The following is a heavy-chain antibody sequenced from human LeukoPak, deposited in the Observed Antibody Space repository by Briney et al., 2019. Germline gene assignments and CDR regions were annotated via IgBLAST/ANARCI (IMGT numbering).Heavy chain of an antibody. CDR1: GGSISSYY. V-gene: IGHV4-59*12. D-gene: IGHD3-22*01. CDR3: ARADRNAFDI. J-gene: IGHJ3*02. CDR2: IYYSGST. Sequence: SETLSLTCTVSGGSISSYYWSWIRQPPGKGLEWIGYIYYSGSTNYNPSLKSRVTISVDTSKNQFSLKLSSVTAADTAVYYCARADRNAFDIWGQGTMVTVSS.